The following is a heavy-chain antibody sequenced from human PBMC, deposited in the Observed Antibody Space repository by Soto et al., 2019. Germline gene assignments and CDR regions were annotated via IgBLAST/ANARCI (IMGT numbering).Heavy chain of an antibody. CDR3: AREEFGCSSTSCHPTSYYYYYGMDV. Sequence: PVGSLRLSCAASGFTFSSYSMNWVRQAPGKGLEWVSSISSSSSYIYYADSVKGRFTISRDNAKNSLYLQMNSLRAEDTAVYYCAREEFGCSSTSCHPTSYYYYYGMDVWGQGTTVTVSS. CDR1: GFTFSSYS. D-gene: IGHD2-2*01. V-gene: IGHV3-21*01. CDR2: ISSSSSYI. J-gene: IGHJ6*02.